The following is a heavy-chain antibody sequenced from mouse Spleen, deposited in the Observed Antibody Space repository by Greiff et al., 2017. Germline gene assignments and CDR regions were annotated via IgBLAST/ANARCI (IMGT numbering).Heavy chain of an antibody. V-gene: IGHV14-4*02. Sequence: EVQLQQSGAELARPGASVKMSCKASGYTFTSYTMHWVKQRPEQGLEWIGWIDPENGDTEYAPKFQGKATMTADTSSNTAYLQLSSLTSEDTAVYYCNAGGTGGMDYWGQGTSVTVSS. J-gene: IGHJ4*01. CDR3: NAGGTGGMDY. D-gene: IGHD4-1*01. CDR2: IDPENGDT. CDR1: GYTFTSYT.